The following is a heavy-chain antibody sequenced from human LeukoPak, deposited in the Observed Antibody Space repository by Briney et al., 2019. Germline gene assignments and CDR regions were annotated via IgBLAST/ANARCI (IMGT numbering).Heavy chain of an antibody. Sequence: ASVKVSCKASGGTFISYAIIWVRQAPGQGLEWMGRIIPIVGIANYAQKFQGRVTITADKSTSTAYMELSSLRSEDTAVYYCARDYWMTVTTSYYGMDVWGQGTTVTVSS. J-gene: IGHJ6*02. CDR3: ARDYWMTVTTSYYGMDV. V-gene: IGHV1-69*04. CDR2: IIPIVGIA. D-gene: IGHD4-17*01. CDR1: GGTFISYA.